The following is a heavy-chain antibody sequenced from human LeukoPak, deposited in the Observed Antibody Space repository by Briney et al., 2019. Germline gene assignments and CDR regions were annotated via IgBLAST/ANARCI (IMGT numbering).Heavy chain of an antibody. D-gene: IGHD2/OR15-2a*01. J-gene: IGHJ5*02. CDR1: GFTFSSYA. CDR2: ISGSGGST. Sequence: GGSLRLSCAASGFTFSSYAMSWVRQAPGKGLEWVSAISGSGGSTYYADSVKGRFTISRDNAKNTLYLQMNSLRAEDTAVYYCARAARADCTSPTCHSWLAPWGQGTQVTVSS. V-gene: IGHV3-23*01. CDR3: ARAARADCTSPTCHSWLAP.